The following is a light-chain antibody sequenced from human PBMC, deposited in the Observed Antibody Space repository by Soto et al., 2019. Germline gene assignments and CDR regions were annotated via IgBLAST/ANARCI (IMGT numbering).Light chain of an antibody. CDR2: AAS. V-gene: IGKV1-39*01. CDR3: QQGYTTPT. CDR1: QRISSY. Sequence: DIQMTQSPSSLSASVGDRVTITCRASQRISSYVNWYQQKPGKAPMLLIYAASSLQSGVPSRFSDSGSGTYFTLTISSLQPEDFATYFCQQGYTTPTFGQGTKVEIK. J-gene: IGKJ1*01.